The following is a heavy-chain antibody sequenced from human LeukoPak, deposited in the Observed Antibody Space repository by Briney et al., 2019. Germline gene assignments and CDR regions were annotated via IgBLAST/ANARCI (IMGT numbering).Heavy chain of an antibody. CDR1: GFTFSSYA. J-gene: IGHJ4*02. V-gene: IGHV3-23*01. Sequence: QPGGSLRLSCAASGFTFSSYAMSWVRQAPGKGLEWVSVISYSGGTTYYATSVTGRFTISRDYSKNTLYLQMSSLRAEDTAVYYCVKGSVYSRDYLDYWGQGTLVTVSS. CDR3: VKGSVYSRDYLDY. CDR2: ISYSGGTT. D-gene: IGHD2-15*01.